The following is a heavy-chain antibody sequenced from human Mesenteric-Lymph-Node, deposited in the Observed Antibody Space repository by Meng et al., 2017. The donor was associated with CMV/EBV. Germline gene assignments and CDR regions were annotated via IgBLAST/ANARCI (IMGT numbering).Heavy chain of an antibody. CDR2: IYYSGST. Sequence: SETLSLTCTVSGGSISSSSYYWGWLRQPPGKGLEWIGSIYYSGSTYYNPSLKSRVTISVDTSKKQFSLKLSSVTAADTAVYYCARHNSSGPSWTWFDPWGQGTLVTVSS. V-gene: IGHV4-39*01. J-gene: IGHJ5*02. CDR1: GGSISSSSYY. CDR3: ARHNSSGPSWTWFDP. D-gene: IGHD6-19*01.